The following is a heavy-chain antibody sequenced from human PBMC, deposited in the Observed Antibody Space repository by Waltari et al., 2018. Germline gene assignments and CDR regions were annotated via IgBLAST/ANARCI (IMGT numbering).Heavy chain of an antibody. D-gene: IGHD6-13*01. J-gene: IGHJ6*02. CDR3: AREYSRICFHALDG. CDR1: GFPLRTLA. CDR2: IKYDGSIK. Sequence: QVHVVESGGGVVQPGGSLSLPCAGSGFPLRTLAVHWVRQAPGKGLEWVAVIKYDGSIKNYADSVKGRFTISRENSKNTLYLEMKSLRAEDTAVYYCAREYSRICFHALDGWGQGTAVTVSS. V-gene: IGHV3-30*03.